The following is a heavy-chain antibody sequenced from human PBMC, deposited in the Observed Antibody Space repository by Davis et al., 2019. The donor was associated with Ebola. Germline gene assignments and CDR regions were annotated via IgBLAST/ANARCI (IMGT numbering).Heavy chain of an antibody. CDR2: ISGSGGDT. Sequence: GESLKISCAASGLIFSSYGMSWVRQGPGKGLEWVLAISGSGGDTDYADSVKGRFIISRDNSKNMLYLQMNSLRPEDTAVYYCAKPSSFSSGYFDAFDKWGHGTLVTVSS. CDR3: AKPSSFSSGYFDAFDK. J-gene: IGHJ3*02. CDR1: GLIFSSYG. V-gene: IGHV3-23*01. D-gene: IGHD3-22*01.